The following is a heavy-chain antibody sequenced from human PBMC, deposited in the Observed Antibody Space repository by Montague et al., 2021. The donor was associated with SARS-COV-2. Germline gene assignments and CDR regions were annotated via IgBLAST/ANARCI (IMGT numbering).Heavy chain of an antibody. J-gene: IGHJ3*02. CDR3: ARGSGWMGNDFDN. D-gene: IGHD6-19*01. V-gene: IGHV4-59*01. Sequence: SETLSLTCTVSGGSISSYYWSWIRQPPGKGLEWIGYIYYSGSTNXXPSLKSRVTISVDTSKNQFSLKLSSVTAADTAVYYCARGSGWMGNDFDNWGQGTMVTVSS. CDR1: GGSISSYY. CDR2: IYYSGST.